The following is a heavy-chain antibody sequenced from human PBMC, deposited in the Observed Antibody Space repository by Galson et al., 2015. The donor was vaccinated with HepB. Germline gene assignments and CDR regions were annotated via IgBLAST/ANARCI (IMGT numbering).Heavy chain of an antibody. J-gene: IGHJ4*02. Sequence: SLRLSCAASGFTFSRYAMTWVRQAPGKGLEWISSITSNGGRTFYTNSVKGRFTISRDNSRNTVVLQLSSLRPEDTAVYYCAKDGIMVSNNPYHLHFWGKGTRIIVSA. D-gene: IGHD2-2*01. CDR2: ITSNGGRT. CDR3: AKDGIMVSNNPYHLHF. CDR1: GFTFSRYA. V-gene: IGHV3-23*01.